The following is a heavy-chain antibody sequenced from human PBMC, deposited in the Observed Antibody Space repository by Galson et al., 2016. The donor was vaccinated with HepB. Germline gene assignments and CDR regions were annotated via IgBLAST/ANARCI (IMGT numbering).Heavy chain of an antibody. CDR2: VWYDGSYK. J-gene: IGHJ2*01. D-gene: IGHD4-17*01. V-gene: IGHV3-33*01. CDR1: GFIFSNYG. CDR3: ARAYGDYSGAYFDL. Sequence: SLRLSCAASGFIFSNYGMHWVRQAPGKGLEWVAIVWYDGSYKYYEDSVKGRFTISRDNSKNTVYLQMDSLRADDTAVYYCARAYGDYSGAYFDLWGRGTLVTVSS.